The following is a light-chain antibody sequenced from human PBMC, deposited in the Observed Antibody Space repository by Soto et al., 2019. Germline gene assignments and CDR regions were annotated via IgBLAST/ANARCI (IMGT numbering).Light chain of an antibody. V-gene: IGLV2-8*01. CDR3: SSYAGGNKAV. CDR1: SSDVGGYNY. CDR2: EVS. J-gene: IGLJ1*01. Sequence: QSALTQPPSASGSPGQSVTISCTGTSSDVGGYNYVSWYQQPPGKAPKLMIYEVSQRPSGVPDRYSGSKSGNTASLTFSGRQPEDEADDDSSSYAGGNKAVFGTGTKVTGL.